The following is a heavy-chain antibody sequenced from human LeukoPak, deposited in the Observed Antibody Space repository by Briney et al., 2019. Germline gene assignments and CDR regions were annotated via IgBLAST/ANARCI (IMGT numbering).Heavy chain of an antibody. Sequence: PGESLKISCKGSGYSFTNYWIAWVRQMPGKGLEWMGIIYPGDSDTRYSPSFQGQVTISADKSISTAYLQWSSLKASNTAMYYCARPNEYEQFDYWGQGTLVTVSS. D-gene: IGHD1/OR15-1a*01. CDR3: ARPNEYEQFDY. J-gene: IGHJ4*02. CDR1: GYSFTNYW. CDR2: IYPGDSDT. V-gene: IGHV5-51*01.